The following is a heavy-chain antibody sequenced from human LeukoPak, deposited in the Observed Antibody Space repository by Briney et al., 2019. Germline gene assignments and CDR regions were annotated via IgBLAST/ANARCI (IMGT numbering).Heavy chain of an antibody. V-gene: IGHV4-39*07. J-gene: IGHJ4*02. CDR2: IYYSGST. CDR3: ARGRRLSSGYPYYFDY. CDR1: GGSISSSSYY. Sequence: PSETLSLTCTVSGGSISSSSYYWGWIRQPPGKGLEWIGSIYYSGSTYYNPSLKSRVTISVDTSKNQFSLKLSSVTAADTAVYYCARGRRLSSGYPYYFDYWGQGTLVTVSS. D-gene: IGHD3-22*01.